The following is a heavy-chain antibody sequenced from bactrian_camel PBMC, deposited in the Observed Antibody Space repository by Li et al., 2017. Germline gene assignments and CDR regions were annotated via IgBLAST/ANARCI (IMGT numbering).Heavy chain of an antibody. J-gene: IGHJ4*01. CDR3: AALSIPSLWC. CDR2: IDRYGST. D-gene: IGHD7*01. CDR1: GYTYSSYC. Sequence: HVQLVESGGGSGQAGGSLRLSCAVSGYTYSSYCMGWFRQAPGKEREGVATIDRYGSTSYADSVKGRFTISQENAENTMYLQMNSLKPEDTAVYYCAALSIPSLWCGGQGTQVTVS. V-gene: IGHV3S26*01.